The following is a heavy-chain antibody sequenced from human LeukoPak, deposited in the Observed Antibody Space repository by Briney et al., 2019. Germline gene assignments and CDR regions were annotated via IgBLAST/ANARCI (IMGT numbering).Heavy chain of an antibody. V-gene: IGHV3-23*01. Sequence: GGSLRLSCAASGFNFASNWMHWVRQTPGKGLMWVSRINSGGSGGSTYYADSVKGRFTISRDNSKNTLYLQMNSLRAEDTAVYYCAKARGGIAVAALDYYGMDVWGQGTTVTVSS. CDR2: INSGGSGGST. CDR3: AKARGGIAVAALDYYGMDV. CDR1: GFNFASNW. J-gene: IGHJ6*02. D-gene: IGHD6-19*01.